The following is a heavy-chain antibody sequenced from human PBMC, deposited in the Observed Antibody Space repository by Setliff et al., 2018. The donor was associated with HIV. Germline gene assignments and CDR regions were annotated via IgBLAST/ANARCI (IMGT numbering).Heavy chain of an antibody. CDR3: VGMDIVVVLPPDV. J-gene: IGHJ6*02. Sequence: PGGSLRLSCAASGFTFSDYYLNWFRLAPGKGLEWISHITNTGSSTNYADSVKGRFTISRDNAKYSLYLQMNSLRAEDTAVYYCVGMDIVVVLPPDVWGQGTTVTVSS. V-gene: IGHV3-11*04. D-gene: IGHD2-21*01. CDR2: ITNTGSST. CDR1: GFTFSDYY.